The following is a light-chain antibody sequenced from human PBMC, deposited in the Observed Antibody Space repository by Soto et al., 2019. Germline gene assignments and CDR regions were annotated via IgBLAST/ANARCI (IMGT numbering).Light chain of an antibody. J-gene: IGKJ1*01. V-gene: IGKV3-15*01. CDR1: QSVSSN. CDR2: GAS. CDR3: QQYNNWPPART. Sequence: EIVMTQSPATLSVSPGERATLSCRASQSVSSNLAWYQQKPGQAPRLLIYGASTRATGIPARFSGSGSGTEFTLTISSLQSEDFAVYYCQQYNNWPPARTFGQGTKVETK.